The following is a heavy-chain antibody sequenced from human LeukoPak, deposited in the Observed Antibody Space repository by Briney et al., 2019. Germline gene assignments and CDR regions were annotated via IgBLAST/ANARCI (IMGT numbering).Heavy chain of an antibody. Sequence: GGSLRPSCAASGFTVSSNYMSWVRQAARKGLEWVLVIYSGASTYYADSVKGRFTISRDNSKNTLYLQMNSLRAEDTAVYYCARDQPYGDYEVAYWGEGALVTVSS. CDR1: GFTVSSNY. CDR2: IYSGAST. CDR3: ARDQPYGDYEVAY. V-gene: IGHV3-53*01. D-gene: IGHD4-17*01. J-gene: IGHJ4*02.